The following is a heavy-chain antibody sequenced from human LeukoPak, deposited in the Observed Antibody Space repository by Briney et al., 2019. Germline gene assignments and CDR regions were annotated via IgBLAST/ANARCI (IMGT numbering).Heavy chain of an antibody. D-gene: IGHD3-10*01. V-gene: IGHV1-69*05. CDR1: GVTFSSYA. Sequence: SVKVSCKASGVTFSSYAISWVRQAPGQGLEWMGGIIPLFGTANYAQKFQGRLTITTDESTSTAYMELSSLRSEDTAVYYCARGAMVRTPTPYYFDYWGQGTLVTVSS. CDR2: IIPLFGTA. CDR3: ARGAMVRTPTPYYFDY. J-gene: IGHJ4*02.